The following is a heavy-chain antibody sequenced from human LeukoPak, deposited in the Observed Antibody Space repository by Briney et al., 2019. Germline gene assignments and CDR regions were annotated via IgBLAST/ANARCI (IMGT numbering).Heavy chain of an antibody. CDR3: ARGGWTRDAFDI. CDR2: IYHSGST. CDR1: GGSIRSSNW. Sequence: PSETLSLTCAVSGGSIRSSNWWSWVRQPPGKGLEWIGEIYHSGSTNYNSSLKSRVTISVDKSMNQFSLNLSSVTAADTAVYYCARGGWTRDAFDIWGQGTMVTVSS. D-gene: IGHD6-19*01. V-gene: IGHV4-4*02. J-gene: IGHJ3*02.